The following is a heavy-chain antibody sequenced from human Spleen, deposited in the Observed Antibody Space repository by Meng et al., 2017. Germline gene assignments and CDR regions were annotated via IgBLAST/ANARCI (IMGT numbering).Heavy chain of an antibody. V-gene: IGHV3-21*01. CDR1: GFTFSSNG. CDR2: ISSRSTYI. D-gene: IGHD4-23*01. CDR3: ARDSGGNSGGY. J-gene: IGHJ4*02. Sequence: GGSLRLSCVGSGFTFSSNGMYWVRQAPGKTLEWVSFISSRSTYIYYADSVKGRFTIFRDNAKNSLYLQMSSLRVEDTAVYYCARDSGGNSGGYWGQGTLVTVSS.